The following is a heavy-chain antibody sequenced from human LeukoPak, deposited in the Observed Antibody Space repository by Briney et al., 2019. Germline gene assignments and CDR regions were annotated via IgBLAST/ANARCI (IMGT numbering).Heavy chain of an antibody. D-gene: IGHD3-3*01. Sequence: PSETLSLTCSVSGGTVGSSSFCWGWVRQPPGKGLDWIGNACYSGTTYYNPSLKSRVTISVDTSENQFSLRFSSVPAADTAVYYCARLGPYYDFWSGYLPVDFWGQGTLVTVSS. CDR1: GGTVGSSSFC. J-gene: IGHJ4*02. CDR3: ARLGPYYDFWSGYLPVDF. CDR2: ACYSGTT. V-gene: IGHV4-39*01.